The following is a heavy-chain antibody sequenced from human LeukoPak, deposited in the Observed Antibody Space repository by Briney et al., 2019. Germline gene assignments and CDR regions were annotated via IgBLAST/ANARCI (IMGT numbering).Heavy chain of an antibody. CDR1: GYSISSGFY. V-gene: IGHV4-38-2*02. CDR2: FYHSGST. J-gene: IGHJ4*02. Sequence: SETLSLTCTVSGYSISSGFYWGWIRQPPGKGLEWIGTFYHSGSTYYNPSLKSRVTLSVDTSKNQFSLNLSSVTAADTAVYYCARFSSIAAAFDYWGQGTLVTVSS. D-gene: IGHD6-13*01. CDR3: ARFSSIAAAFDY.